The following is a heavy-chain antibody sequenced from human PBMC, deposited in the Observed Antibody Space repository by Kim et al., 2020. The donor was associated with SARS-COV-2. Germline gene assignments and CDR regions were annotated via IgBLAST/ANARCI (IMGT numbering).Heavy chain of an antibody. CDR2: IRSKAYAGTT. Sequence: GGSLRLSCTASGFTFGDYAMSWFRQAPGKGLEWVGFIRSKAYAGTTEYAASVKGRFTISRDDSKSIAYLQMNSLKIEDTAVYYCTRPRAPMVRGVKIPPLDDWGQGTLRTVSS. CDR3: TRPRAPMVRGVKIPPLDD. CDR1: GFTFGDYA. V-gene: IGHV3-49*03. D-gene: IGHD3-10*01. J-gene: IGHJ4*02.